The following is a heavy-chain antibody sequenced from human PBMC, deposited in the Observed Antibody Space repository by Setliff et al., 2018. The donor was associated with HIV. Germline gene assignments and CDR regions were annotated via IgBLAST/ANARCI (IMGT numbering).Heavy chain of an antibody. CDR3: ARGGELWFGELSPSVDY. J-gene: IGHJ4*02. Sequence: ASVKVSCKASGYTFTGYFIHWVRQAPGQGLEWMGRIIPNSAGTNYAQKFQGRVTMTRDTSISTAYMELSRLTSDDTAVYYCARGGELWFGELSPSVDYWGQGTLVTVSS. CDR2: IIPNSAGT. CDR1: GYTFTGYF. D-gene: IGHD3-10*01. V-gene: IGHV1-2*06.